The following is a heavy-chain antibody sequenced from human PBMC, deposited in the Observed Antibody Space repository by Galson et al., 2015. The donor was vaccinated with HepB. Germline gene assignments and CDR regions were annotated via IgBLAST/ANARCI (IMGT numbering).Heavy chain of an antibody. V-gene: IGHV4-59*08. CDR2: IYYDGST. CDR1: GGSISTYY. Sequence: ETLSLTCTVSGGSISTYYWNWVRQPPGKGLEWIGYIYYDGSTYYNPSLKSRVIISVDTAKNQFSLKMFSVTAADTAVYYCARPQFPGSWLDAFDAWGPGMLVTVSS. J-gene: IGHJ3*01. D-gene: IGHD1-26*01. CDR3: ARPQFPGSWLDAFDA.